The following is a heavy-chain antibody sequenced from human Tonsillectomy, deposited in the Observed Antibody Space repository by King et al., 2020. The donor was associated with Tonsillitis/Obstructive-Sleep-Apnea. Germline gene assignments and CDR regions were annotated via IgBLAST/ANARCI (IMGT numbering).Heavy chain of an antibody. CDR3: ARGFSYDPIDY. CDR2: IYSGGGT. D-gene: IGHD5-18*01. Sequence: VQLVESGGGLVQPGGSLRLSCAASGFSVSSNYMTWVRQAPGKGLEWVSVIYSGGGTHYADSVKGRFTISRDNSKNTLYLQMNSLRAEDTAVYYCARGFSYDPIDYWGQGTLVTVSS. CDR1: GFSVSSNY. J-gene: IGHJ4*02. V-gene: IGHV3-66*01.